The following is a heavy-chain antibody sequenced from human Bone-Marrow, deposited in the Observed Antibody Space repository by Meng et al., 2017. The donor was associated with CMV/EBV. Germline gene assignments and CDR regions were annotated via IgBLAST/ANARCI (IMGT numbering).Heavy chain of an antibody. Sequence: GESLKISCAASGFTFSSYWMSWVRQPPGKGLLWVSRIYTDGTITTYADSVKGRFTISRDNAKNALYLQMNSLRPEDTAVYYCTRDTNWSFDSWGQGTLVTVSS. CDR1: GFTFSSYW. CDR2: IYTDGTIT. J-gene: IGHJ4*02. CDR3: TRDTNWSFDS. V-gene: IGHV3-74*01. D-gene: IGHD1-1*01.